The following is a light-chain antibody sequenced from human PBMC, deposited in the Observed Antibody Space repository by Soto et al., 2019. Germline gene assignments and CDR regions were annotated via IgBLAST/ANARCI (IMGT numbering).Light chain of an antibody. CDR2: LIS. J-gene: IGKJ2*01. CDR1: QTITSGQ. CDR3: QHDGSS. Sequence: EIVLTQFPGTLSLSPGERATLSCRASQTITSGQIGWYQQKPGQAPRLLIYLISSRATGIPDRFSGSGSGTDFTLTISGLEPEDFAIYYCQHDGSSFGQGTKVEI. V-gene: IGKV3-20*01.